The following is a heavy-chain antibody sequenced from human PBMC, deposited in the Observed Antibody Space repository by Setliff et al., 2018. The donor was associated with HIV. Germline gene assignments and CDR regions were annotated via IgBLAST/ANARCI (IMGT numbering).Heavy chain of an antibody. D-gene: IGHD3-10*01. V-gene: IGHV4-59*11. CDR3: ARVKSIKTTLVRLWPRFDL. CDR1: GGSISGHY. J-gene: IGHJ5*02. CDR2: IYYSGST. Sequence: SETLSLTCTVSGGSISGHYWSWIRQPPGKGLEWIGSIYYSGSTNYNPSLKSRVTMSVDTSKNQFSLKVRSLTAADTGLYYCARVKSIKTTLVRLWPRFDLWGQGTQVTVSS.